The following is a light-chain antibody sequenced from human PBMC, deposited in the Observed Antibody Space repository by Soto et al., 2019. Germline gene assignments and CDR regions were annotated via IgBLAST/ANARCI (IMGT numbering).Light chain of an antibody. J-gene: IGLJ1*01. CDR3: QVWDSSSDHPV. CDR1: NIGYKS. Sequence: SYELTQPPSVSVAPGTTARISCGRDNIGYKSVHWYQQKPRQAPELVRDYDSERPSWIPERFYGSKSGNTATLTISRVEAGDEAVYYCQVWDSSSDHPVFGIGTKLTLL. CDR2: YDS. V-gene: IGLV3-21*04.